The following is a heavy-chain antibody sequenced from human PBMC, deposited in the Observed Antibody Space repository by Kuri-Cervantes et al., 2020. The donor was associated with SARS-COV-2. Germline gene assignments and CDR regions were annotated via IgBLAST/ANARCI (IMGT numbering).Heavy chain of an antibody. J-gene: IGHJ3*02. Sequence: GSLRLSCTVSGGSISSSSYYWGWIRQPPGKGLEWIGSIYYSGSTYYNPSLKSRVTISVDTSKNQFSLKLSSVTAADTAVYYCARHGKRRIVGATDAFDNWGQGTMVTVSS. D-gene: IGHD1-26*01. CDR2: IYYSGST. CDR1: GGSISSSSYY. CDR3: ARHGKRRIVGATDAFDN. V-gene: IGHV4-39*01.